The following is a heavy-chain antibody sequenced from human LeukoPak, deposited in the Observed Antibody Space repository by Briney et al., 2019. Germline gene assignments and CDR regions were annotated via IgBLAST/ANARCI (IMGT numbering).Heavy chain of an antibody. D-gene: IGHD1-7*01. CDR2: INDSGTGT. V-gene: IGHV3-23*01. CDR1: GFTFSDYA. J-gene: IGHJ3*02. CDR3: AKDKLRNYDAFDI. Sequence: GGSLRLSCAASGFTFSDYAMTWVRQAPGKGLEWVSGINDSGTGTYYADSVKGRFTISRDKSKETLYLQMNSLTAEDTAIYYCAKDKLRNYDAFDIWGLGTMVTVSS.